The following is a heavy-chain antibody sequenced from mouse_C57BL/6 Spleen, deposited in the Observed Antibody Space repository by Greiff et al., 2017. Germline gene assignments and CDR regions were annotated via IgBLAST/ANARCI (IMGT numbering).Heavy chain of an antibody. CDR3: TEGNNPFDY. V-gene: IGHV1-5*01. CDR1: GYTFTSYW. CDR2: IYPGNSDT. J-gene: IGHJ2*01. D-gene: IGHD2-1*01. Sequence: EVQLQQSGTVLARPGASVKMSCKTSGYTFTSYWMHWVKQRPGQGLEWIGAIYPGNSDTSYNQKFKGKAKLTAVQSASTAYMELSSLTNEDSAVYDCTEGNNPFDYWGQGTTLTVSS.